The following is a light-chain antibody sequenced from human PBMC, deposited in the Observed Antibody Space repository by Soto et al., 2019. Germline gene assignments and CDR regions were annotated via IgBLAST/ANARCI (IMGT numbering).Light chain of an antibody. Sequence: DIVLTQSPGTLSLSPGERATLSCRASQSVRTNYIAWYQQKPGQAPRLLIYGAFNRATGIPGRFSGSGSGTDLTLTISRLEPEDFAVYYCQQYGSSPLYTFGQGTKLEIK. V-gene: IGKV3-20*01. CDR3: QQYGSSPLYT. CDR2: GAF. J-gene: IGKJ2*01. CDR1: QSVRTNY.